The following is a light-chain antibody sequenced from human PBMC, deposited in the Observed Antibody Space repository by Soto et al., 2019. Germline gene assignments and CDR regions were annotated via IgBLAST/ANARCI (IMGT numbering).Light chain of an antibody. J-gene: IGKJ5*01. CDR2: GAT. V-gene: IGKV1-5*01. Sequence: DIQMTQSPSTLSASVVDRGTITFRASQSISGWLAWYQQKPGKAPNLLIFGATTLQSGVPSRFSGSGYGTNFTLIISVLQPEDFAIYYCQQCHATPLTCGQGTRREI. CDR3: QQCHATPLT. CDR1: QSISGW.